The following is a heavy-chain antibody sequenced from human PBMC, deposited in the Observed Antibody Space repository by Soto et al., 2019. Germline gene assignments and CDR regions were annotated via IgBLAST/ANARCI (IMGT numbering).Heavy chain of an antibody. Sequence: EVQLEESGGGLVQPGGSLRLSCAASGFTFSSVWMGWVRQAPGKGLEWVAIIKTDGSEKYSVDSVKGRFTISRDNAKNSQYQQIDRLRAEDAADYCCARDRGYDRFDYWGQGTLVTVSS. J-gene: IGHJ4*02. CDR3: ARDRGYDRFDY. CDR2: IKTDGSEK. D-gene: IGHD5-12*01. V-gene: IGHV3-7*01. CDR1: GFTFSSVW.